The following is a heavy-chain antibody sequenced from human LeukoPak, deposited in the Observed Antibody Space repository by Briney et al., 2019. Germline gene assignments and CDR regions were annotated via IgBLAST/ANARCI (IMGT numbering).Heavy chain of an antibody. D-gene: IGHD2-8*01. J-gene: IGHJ6*02. CDR3: ARQMYLGGMDV. CDR2: IYDSGST. Sequence: PSETLSLTCAVYGGSFSGYYWSWIRQPPGKGLEWIGYIYDSGSTNYNPSLKSRVTISVDTSKNHFSLKLSSVTAADTALYYCARQMYLGGMDVWGQGTTVTVSS. V-gene: IGHV4-59*08. CDR1: GGSFSGYY.